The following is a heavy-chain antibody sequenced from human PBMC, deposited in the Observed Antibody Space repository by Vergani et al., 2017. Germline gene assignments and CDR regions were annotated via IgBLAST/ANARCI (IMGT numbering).Heavy chain of an antibody. CDR2: ISYDGSNK. V-gene: IGHV3-30-3*01. CDR3: ARDRGPNSGYDFGYFDY. Sequence: QVQLVESGGGVVQPGRSLRLSCAASGFTFSSYAMHWVRQAPGKGLEWVAVISYDGSNKYYADSVKGRFTISRDNSKNTLYLQMNSLRAEDTAVYYCARDRGPNSGYDFGYFDYWGQETLVTVSS. J-gene: IGHJ4*02. CDR1: GFTFSSYA. D-gene: IGHD5-12*01.